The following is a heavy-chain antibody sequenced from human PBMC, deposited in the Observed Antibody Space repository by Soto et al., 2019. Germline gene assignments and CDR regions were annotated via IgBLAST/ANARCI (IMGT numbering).Heavy chain of an antibody. Sequence: QLQLQESGPGLVKPSETLSLTCTASGGSISSSSYYWGWIRQPPGKGLEWIGSIYYSGSTYYNPSLKSRVTISVDTSKNQFSLKLSSVTAADTAVYYCARHVLAAAGAGFFDYWGQGTLVTVSS. CDR2: IYYSGST. CDR1: GGSISSSSYY. V-gene: IGHV4-39*01. J-gene: IGHJ4*02. D-gene: IGHD6-13*01. CDR3: ARHVLAAAGAGFFDY.